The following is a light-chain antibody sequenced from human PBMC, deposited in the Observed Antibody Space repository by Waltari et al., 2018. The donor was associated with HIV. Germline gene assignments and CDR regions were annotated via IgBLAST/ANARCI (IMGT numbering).Light chain of an antibody. CDR2: DAS. CDR1: QDISNY. J-gene: IGKJ4*01. Sequence: DIQMTQSPSSLSASVGDRVTITCQASQDISNYLNWYQQKPGKAPKRLIYDASKLETGVPSRFSGSGSGTDFTFTISSLQPEDIATYYCQQYDNLPLTFGGGTKVEIQ. CDR3: QQYDNLPLT. V-gene: IGKV1-33*01.